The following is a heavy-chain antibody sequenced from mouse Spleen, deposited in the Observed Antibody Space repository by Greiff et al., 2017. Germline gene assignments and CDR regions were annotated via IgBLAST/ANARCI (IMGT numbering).Heavy chain of an antibody. Sequence: QVQLKQPGTELVKPGASVKLSCKASGYTFTSYWMHWVKQRPGQGLEWIGNINPSNGGTNYNEKFKSKATLTVDKSYSTAYMQLSSLTSEDSAVYYCARSRDYYYGSSPWFAYWGQGTLVTVSA. D-gene: IGHD1-1*01. CDR3: ARSRDYYYGSSPWFAY. V-gene: IGHV1-53*01. CDR2: INPSNGGT. J-gene: IGHJ3*01. CDR1: GYTFTSYW.